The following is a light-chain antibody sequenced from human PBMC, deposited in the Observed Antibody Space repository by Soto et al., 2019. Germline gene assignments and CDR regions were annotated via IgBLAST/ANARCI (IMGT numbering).Light chain of an antibody. CDR3: QKYGTSRVT. V-gene: IGKV3-20*01. Sequence: EVVLTQSPGTLSLSPGEIATLSCRASQSINNNLACYQHKSGQAPRLLIYSASSRAAGVPDRFSGSGSRTEFTLTISRLEPEEFAVDYCQKYGTSRVTFGHGTKGDIK. J-gene: IGKJ3*01. CDR2: SAS. CDR1: QSINNN.